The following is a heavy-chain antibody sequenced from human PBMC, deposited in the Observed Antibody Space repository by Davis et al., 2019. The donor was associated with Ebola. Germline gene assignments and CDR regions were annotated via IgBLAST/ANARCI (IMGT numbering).Heavy chain of an antibody. V-gene: IGHV4-34*01. CDR2: INHSGST. Sequence: SETLSLTCAVYGGSFSGYYWSWIRQPPGKGLEWIGEINHSGSTNYNPSLKSRVTISVDTSKNPFSLKLSSVTAADTAVYYCARIGSSSWPTYYGMDVWGQGTTVTVSS. CDR1: GGSFSGYY. J-gene: IGHJ6*02. CDR3: ARIGSSSWPTYYGMDV. D-gene: IGHD6-13*01.